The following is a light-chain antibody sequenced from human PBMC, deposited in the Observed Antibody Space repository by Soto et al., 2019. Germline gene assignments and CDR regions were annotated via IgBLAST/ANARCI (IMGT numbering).Light chain of an antibody. Sequence: IVLTQSPVSLSLSPGERATLSCRASESIGRSVAWYQQRPGQAPRLLIYDSSNRATGIPARFSGSGSGTDFTLTISRLDPEDFAVYYCLQRSDWRTFGRGTKVDIK. CDR1: ESIGRS. J-gene: IGKJ1*01. V-gene: IGKV3-11*01. CDR3: LQRSDWRT. CDR2: DSS.